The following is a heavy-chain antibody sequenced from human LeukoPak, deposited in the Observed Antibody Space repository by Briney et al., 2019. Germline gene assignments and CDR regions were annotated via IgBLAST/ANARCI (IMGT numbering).Heavy chain of an antibody. V-gene: IGHV3-48*02. D-gene: IGHD1-26*01. CDR2: ISSTSYTM. Sequence: GGSLRLSCAAPGFTFSSFSMNWVRQAPGKGLEWVSYISSTSYTMYYADSVKGRFTISRDNAKNSLYLQMDSLRDEDTAVYYCARDLHSGAYTFDYWGQGTLVTVSS. J-gene: IGHJ4*02. CDR3: ARDLHSGAYTFDY. CDR1: GFTFSSFS.